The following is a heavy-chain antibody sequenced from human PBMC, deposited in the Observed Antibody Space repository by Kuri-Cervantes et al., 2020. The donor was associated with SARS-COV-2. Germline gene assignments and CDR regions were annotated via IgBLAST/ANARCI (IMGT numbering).Heavy chain of an antibody. V-gene: IGHV6-1*01. CDR3: ARAPDGYCSGGSCYSGYFQH. CDR2: TYHRSKWYN. CDR1: GDSVSSTSAA. J-gene: IGHJ1*01. D-gene: IGHD2-15*01. Sequence: SETLSLTCAISGDSVSSTSAAWNWIRQSPSRGLEWLGRTYHRSKWYNEYAVSVKSRITINPATSKNQFSLQLNFVTPEDTAVYYCARAPDGYCSGGSCYSGYFQHWGQGTLVTVSS.